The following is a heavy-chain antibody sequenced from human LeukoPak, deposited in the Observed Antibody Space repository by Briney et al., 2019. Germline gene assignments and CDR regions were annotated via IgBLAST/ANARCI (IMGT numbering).Heavy chain of an antibody. Sequence: PGGSLRLSCAASGFTFSSYDMHWVRQPTGKGLEWVSHIDTAGDKYFSGSVKGRFTISRENAKNSLYLQMNSLRAGDTAVYYCARVGRTTNAFDIWRQGTMVTVSS. CDR3: ARVGRTTNAFDI. J-gene: IGHJ3*02. CDR1: GFTFSSYD. CDR2: IDTAGDK. V-gene: IGHV3-13*04. D-gene: IGHD4-11*01.